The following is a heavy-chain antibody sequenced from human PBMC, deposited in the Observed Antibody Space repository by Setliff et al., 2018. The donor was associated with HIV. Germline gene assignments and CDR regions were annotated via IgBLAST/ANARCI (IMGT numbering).Heavy chain of an antibody. D-gene: IGHD3-10*01. Sequence: PSETLSLTCTVSGGSISSYYWSWIRQPPGRGLEWIGYIYNSASTNYNPSLKSRVTISVDTSKKQFSLKLNSVTAADTAVYYCARHVRYSGSGSYSFDYWGQGTLVTVSS. CDR3: ARHVRYSGSGSYSFDY. J-gene: IGHJ4*02. V-gene: IGHV4-59*08. CDR2: IYNSAST. CDR1: GGSISSYY.